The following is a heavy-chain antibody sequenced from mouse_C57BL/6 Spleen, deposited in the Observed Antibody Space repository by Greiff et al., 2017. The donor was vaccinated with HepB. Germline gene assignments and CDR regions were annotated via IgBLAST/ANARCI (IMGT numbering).Heavy chain of an antibody. CDR3: ARIGTRAMDY. CDR2: IHPNSGST. D-gene: IGHD4-1*01. J-gene: IGHJ4*01. V-gene: IGHV1-64*01. Sequence: VQLQQSGAELVKPGASVKLSCKASGYTFTSYWMHWVKQRPGQGLEWIGMIHPNSGSTNYNEKFKSKATLTVDKSSSTAYMQLSSLTSEDSAVYYCARIGTRAMDYWGQGTSVTVSS. CDR1: GYTFTSYW.